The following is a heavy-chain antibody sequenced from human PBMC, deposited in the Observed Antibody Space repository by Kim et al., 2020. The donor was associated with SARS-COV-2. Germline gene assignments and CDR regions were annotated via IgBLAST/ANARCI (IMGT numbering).Heavy chain of an antibody. CDR3: AKDLGHGSGSYPTDY. CDR2: IWYDGSNK. D-gene: IGHD3-10*01. J-gene: IGHJ4*02. V-gene: IGHV3-33*06. Sequence: GGSLRLSCAASGFTFSSYGMHWVRQAPGKGLEWVAVIWYDGSNKYYADSVKGRFTISRDNSKNTLYLQMNSLRAEDTAVYYCAKDLGHGSGSYPTDYWGQGTLVTVSS. CDR1: GFTFSSYG.